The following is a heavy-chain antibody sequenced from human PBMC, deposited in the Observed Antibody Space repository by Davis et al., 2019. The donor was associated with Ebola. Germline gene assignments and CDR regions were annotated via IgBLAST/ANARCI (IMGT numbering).Heavy chain of an antibody. Sequence: PGGSLRLSCAASGFTFSSYDMHWVRQAPGKGLEWVAVISHDGWNKDYLESVKGRFTISRDNSKNTLYLQMNSLRPEDTAVYYCAKDRHADYHILTGYYNVIYWGQGTVVTVSS. CDR3: AKDRHADYHILTGYYNVIY. CDR2: ISHDGWNK. D-gene: IGHD3-9*01. V-gene: IGHV3-30*18. J-gene: IGHJ4*02. CDR1: GFTFSSYD.